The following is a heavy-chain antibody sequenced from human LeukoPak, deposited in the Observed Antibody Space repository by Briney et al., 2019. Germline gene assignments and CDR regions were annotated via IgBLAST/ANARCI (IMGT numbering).Heavy chain of an antibody. Sequence: GGSLRLSCAASGFTFSSYWMHWVRQAPGKGLVWVSRINSDGSSTSYADSVKGRFTISRDNAKNTLYLQLNSLRAEDTAVYYCASVWVREPYFDYWGQGTLVTVSS. CDR1: GFTFSSYW. D-gene: IGHD3-10*01. J-gene: IGHJ4*02. CDR2: INSDGSST. CDR3: ASVWVREPYFDY. V-gene: IGHV3-74*01.